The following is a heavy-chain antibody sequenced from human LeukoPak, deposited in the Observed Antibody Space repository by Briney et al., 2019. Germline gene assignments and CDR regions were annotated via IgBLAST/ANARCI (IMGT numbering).Heavy chain of an antibody. Sequence: ASVKVSCKASGYTFTGYYMHWVRQATGQGLEWMGWMNPNSGNTGYAQKFQGRVTMTRNTSISTAYMELSSLRSEDTAVYYCARVITDYGDLGYWGQGTLVTVPS. CDR2: MNPNSGNT. D-gene: IGHD4-17*01. CDR3: ARVITDYGDLGY. CDR1: GYTFTGYY. J-gene: IGHJ4*02. V-gene: IGHV1-8*02.